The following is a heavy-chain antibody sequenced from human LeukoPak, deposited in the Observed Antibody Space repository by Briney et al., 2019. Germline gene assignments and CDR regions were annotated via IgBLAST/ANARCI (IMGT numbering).Heavy chain of an antibody. CDR1: GFTFSSYG. CDR2: IWYDGSNK. V-gene: IGHV3-33*01. J-gene: IGHJ5*02. Sequence: GGSLRLSCAASGFTFSSYGMHWVRQAPGKGLEWVAVIWYDGSNKYYADSVKGRFTISRDNSKNTLYLQMNSLRAEDTAVYYCARDTATHLLWFREFQRTNWFDPWGQGTLVTVSS. CDR3: ARDTATHLLWFREFQRTNWFDP. D-gene: IGHD3-10*01.